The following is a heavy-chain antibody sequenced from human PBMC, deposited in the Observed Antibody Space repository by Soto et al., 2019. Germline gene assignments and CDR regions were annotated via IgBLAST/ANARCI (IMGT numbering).Heavy chain of an antibody. J-gene: IGHJ4*02. D-gene: IGHD2-2*02. V-gene: IGHV4-4*07. CDR1: GGSLSSNY. CDR2: INTSGSS. Sequence: SETLSLTCIVSGGSLSSNYWSWVRRPAGKGLEWIGRINTSGSSSYNPSLKSRVTMSVDTSKNQFSLNLNSVTAADTAIYYCARGGARCSSTSCYSKFDYWGQGTLVTVSS. CDR3: ARGGARCSSTSCYSKFDY.